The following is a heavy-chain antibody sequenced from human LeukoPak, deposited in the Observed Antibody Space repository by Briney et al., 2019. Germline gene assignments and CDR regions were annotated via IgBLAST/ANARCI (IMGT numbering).Heavy chain of an antibody. CDR2: INHGGST. CDR3: ASRGDSDYDTVDI. CDR1: GLSFSSYY. Sequence: SETLCLTCAAYGLSFSSYYWSWIRQPPGKGLEWIGDINHGGSTNYNPSLMRRDTISVDASKHQFSLRVISVTAADTAVYYCASRGDSDYDTVDIWGQGTMVSVSS. D-gene: IGHD5-12*01. J-gene: IGHJ3*02. V-gene: IGHV4-34*01.